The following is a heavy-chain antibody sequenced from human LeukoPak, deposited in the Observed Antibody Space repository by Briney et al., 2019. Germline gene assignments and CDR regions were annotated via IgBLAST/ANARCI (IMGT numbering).Heavy chain of an antibody. CDR2: IIPIPGIA. D-gene: IGHD3-3*01. CDR3: ARATSITRCYFDY. J-gene: IGHJ4*02. Sequence: SVKVSCKAPGGTFSSYTISGVRQAPGQGLEWMGRIIPIPGIANYAQKFQGRVTITADKSTSTAYMELSSLRSEDTAVYYCARATSITRCYFDYWGQGTLVTVSS. V-gene: IGHV1-69*02. CDR1: GGTFSSYT.